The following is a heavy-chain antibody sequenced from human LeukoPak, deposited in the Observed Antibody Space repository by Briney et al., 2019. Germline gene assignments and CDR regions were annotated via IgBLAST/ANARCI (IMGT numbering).Heavy chain of an antibody. J-gene: IGHJ4*02. CDR2: ISAYNGNT. D-gene: IGHD6-13*01. CDR3: ARSLYSSSWYDY. V-gene: IGHV1-18*01. CDR1: GYTFTSHG. Sequence: SVKVSCTASGYTFTSHGISWVRQAPGQGLEWMGWISAYNGNTNYAQKLQGRVTMTTDTSTSTAYMELRSLRSDDTAVYYCARSLYSSSWYDYWGQGTLVTVSS.